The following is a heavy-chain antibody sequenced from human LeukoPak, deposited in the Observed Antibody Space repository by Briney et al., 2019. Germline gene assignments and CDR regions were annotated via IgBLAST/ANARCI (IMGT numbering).Heavy chain of an antibody. J-gene: IGHJ4*02. Sequence: ASVKVSCKASGYTFTSFGISWVRQAPGQRPEWMGWISAYNGNTNYIQKFQGRVTMTTDTSTNTAYMELRSLTSDDTAVYYCARDLGLDTTMIFFDYWGQGTLVTVSS. CDR2: ISAYNGNT. CDR3: ARDLGLDTTMIFFDY. CDR1: GYTFTSFG. V-gene: IGHV1-18*01. D-gene: IGHD5-18*01.